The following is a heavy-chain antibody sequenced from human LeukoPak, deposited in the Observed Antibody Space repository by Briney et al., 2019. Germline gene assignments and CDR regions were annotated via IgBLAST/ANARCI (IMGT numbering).Heavy chain of an antibody. CDR1: GYTFTSYY. D-gene: IGHD6-19*01. V-gene: IGHV1-46*01. CDR2: INPSCGSA. Sequence: ASVKVSCKASGYTFTSYYMHWVRQAPGQGLEWMGIINPSCGSASYAQKFQGRGTMTRGTATSTVYMELSRLRSEDTDVYYCAKGGYSSGWFFDYWGQGTLVTVSS. J-gene: IGHJ4*02. CDR3: AKGGYSSGWFFDY.